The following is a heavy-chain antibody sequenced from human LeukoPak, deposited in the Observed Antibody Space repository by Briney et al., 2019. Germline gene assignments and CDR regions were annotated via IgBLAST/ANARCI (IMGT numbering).Heavy chain of an antibody. CDR2: RSKTDGGTT. Sequence: GGSLRLSCAASGFTFNTAWMSWVRQAPGKGVEWVGRRSKTDGGTTYYAAPVKGRFTIPRDDSKNTLYLQMNSLKIEGTALYYCTTDLRLWGQGTLVTVSS. J-gene: IGHJ1*01. CDR1: GFTFNTAW. V-gene: IGHV3-15*01. CDR3: TTDLRL. D-gene: IGHD3-16*01.